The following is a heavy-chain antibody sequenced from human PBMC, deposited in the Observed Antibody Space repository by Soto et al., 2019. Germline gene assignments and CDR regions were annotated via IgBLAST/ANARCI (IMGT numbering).Heavy chain of an antibody. J-gene: IGHJ6*03. Sequence: DSVKVSCKASGYTFTSYYMHWVRQAPGQGLEWMGIINPSGGSTSYAQKFQGRVTMTRDTSTSTVYMELSSLRSEDTAVYYCARDGVEVVDAITLPPLDAFTDVWGKGTMRTV. CDR3: ARDGVEVVDAITLPPLDAFTDV. D-gene: IGHD2-15*01. CDR1: GYTFTSYY. CDR2: INPSGGST. V-gene: IGHV1-46*01.